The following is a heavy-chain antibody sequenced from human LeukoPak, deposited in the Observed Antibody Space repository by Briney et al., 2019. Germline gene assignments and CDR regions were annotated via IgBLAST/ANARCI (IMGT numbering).Heavy chain of an antibody. Sequence: GGSLRLSCAASGFTFSNYYMNWIRQAPGKGLEWVSYISCSGSTIYYAYSVEGRFTISRDNAKNSLSLQMNSLRAEDTAVYYCARDLSRGDAFDIWGQGTMVTVSS. J-gene: IGHJ3*02. CDR2: ISCSGSTI. V-gene: IGHV3-11*01. D-gene: IGHD3-10*01. CDR1: GFTFSNYY. CDR3: ARDLSRGDAFDI.